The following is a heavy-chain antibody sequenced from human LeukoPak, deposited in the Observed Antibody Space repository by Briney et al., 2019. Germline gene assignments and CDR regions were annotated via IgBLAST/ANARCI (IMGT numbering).Heavy chain of an antibody. V-gene: IGHV1-18*01. Sequence: GASVKVSCKASGYTFTSYGISWVRQAPGQGLEWIGWINSHKGNTNYAQKVQGRVTVTTDTSSSTAYMELRSLRSDDTAVYYCARDLSILEWLSLPSDAFHIWGQGTMVTVSS. CDR2: INSHKGNT. J-gene: IGHJ3*02. D-gene: IGHD3-3*01. CDR3: ARDLSILEWLSLPSDAFHI. CDR1: GYTFTSYG.